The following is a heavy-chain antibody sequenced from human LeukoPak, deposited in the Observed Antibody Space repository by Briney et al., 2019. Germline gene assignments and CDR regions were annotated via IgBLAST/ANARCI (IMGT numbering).Heavy chain of an antibody. J-gene: IGHJ4*02. D-gene: IGHD1-26*01. CDR1: GFTFSVYW. CDR2: IWYDGSNK. V-gene: IGHV3-33*03. Sequence: GGSLRLSCAASGFTFSVYWMSWVRQAPGKGLEWVAVIWYDGSNKYYADSVKGRFTISRDNSKNTLYLQMNSLRAEDTALYFCAKKAQYNGNYPLDYWGQGTLVTVSS. CDR3: AKKAQYNGNYPLDY.